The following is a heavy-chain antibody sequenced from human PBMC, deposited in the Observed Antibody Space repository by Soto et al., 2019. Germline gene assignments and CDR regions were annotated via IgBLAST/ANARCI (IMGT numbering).Heavy chain of an antibody. J-gene: IGHJ5*02. D-gene: IGHD3-3*01. CDR3: AKTYFSVCWFDP. CDR1: RFTFSSYG. Sequence: QVQLVESGGGVVQPGRSLRLSCAASRFTFSSYGMHWVRQAPGKGLEWVAVISYDGSNKYYADSVKGRFTISRDNSKNTLYLQMNSLRAEDTAVYYCAKTYFSVCWFDPWGQGTLVTVSS. CDR2: ISYDGSNK. V-gene: IGHV3-30*18.